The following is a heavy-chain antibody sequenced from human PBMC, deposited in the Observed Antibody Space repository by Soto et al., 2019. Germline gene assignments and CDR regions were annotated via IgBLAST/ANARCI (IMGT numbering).Heavy chain of an antibody. V-gene: IGHV3-49*03. CDR1: GFTFGDYA. Sequence: GGSLGLSCTASGFTFGDYAMSWLRQAPGKGLEWVGFIRSKAYGGTTEYAASVKGRFTISRDDSKSIAYLQMNSLKTEDTAVYYCTRFGGIAAAGTYYYYGMDVWGQGTTVTVS. CDR3: TRFGGIAAAGTYYYYGMDV. J-gene: IGHJ6*02. CDR2: IRSKAYGGTT. D-gene: IGHD6-13*01.